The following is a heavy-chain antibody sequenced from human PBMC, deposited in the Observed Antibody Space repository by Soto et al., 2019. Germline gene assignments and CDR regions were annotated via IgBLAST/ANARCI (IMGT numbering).Heavy chain of an antibody. V-gene: IGHV3-23*01. CDR3: AKRRAGYGSGSDYFCFDF. D-gene: IGHD3-10*01. J-gene: IGHJ4*02. Sequence: GGSLRLSCSISGFPFSSYAMNWVRQAPAKGLEWVSALSGSGGTTYYADSVRCRLTISRDNSKNTLFLQMSSLRAEDTALYYFAKRRAGYGSGSDYFCFDFWGQGTLVTVSS. CDR2: LSGSGGTT. CDR1: GFPFSSYA.